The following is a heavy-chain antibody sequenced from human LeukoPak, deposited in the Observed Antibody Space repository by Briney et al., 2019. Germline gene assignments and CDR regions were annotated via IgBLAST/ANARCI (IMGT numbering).Heavy chain of an antibody. Sequence: ASVEVSCKASGYTFTDYYMHWVRQAPGQGLEWMGWINPSSGATNYAQKFQGRVTMTSDTSISTAYLELSRLRSDDTAFYYCARGSKPGYTYGGGYWGQGTLVTVSS. CDR2: INPSSGAT. CDR3: ARGSKPGYTYGGGY. CDR1: GYTFTDYY. J-gene: IGHJ4*02. D-gene: IGHD2-21*01. V-gene: IGHV1-2*02.